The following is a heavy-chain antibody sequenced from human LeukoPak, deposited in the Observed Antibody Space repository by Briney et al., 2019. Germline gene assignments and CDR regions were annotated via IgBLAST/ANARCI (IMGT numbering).Heavy chain of an antibody. V-gene: IGHV4-34*01. CDR2: INHSGST. Sequence: SETLSLTCAVYGGSFSGYYWSWIRQPPGKGLEWIGEINHSGSTNYNPSLKSRVTIPVDTSKNQFSLKLRSVTAADTAVYYCARDDGYSSSLWGQGTLVTVSS. J-gene: IGHJ4*02. CDR3: ARDDGYSSSL. D-gene: IGHD6-13*01. CDR1: GGSFSGYY.